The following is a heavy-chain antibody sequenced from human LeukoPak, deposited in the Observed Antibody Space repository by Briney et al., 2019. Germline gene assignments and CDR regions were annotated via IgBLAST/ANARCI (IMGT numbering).Heavy chain of an antibody. J-gene: IGHJ3*01. CDR3: ARLLDNDISGDPDTFDV. CDR2: VSYTGRT. CDR1: GGTLSGHY. Sequence: SETLSLTCTVSGGTLSGHYWNWIRQPPGKRLEWIGYVSYTGRTKYNPSLQSRVTISIDTSKSQFSLKLTSVTSADTAVYSCARLLDNDISGDPDTFDVWGQGTTVIVSS. D-gene: IGHD3-22*01. V-gene: IGHV4-59*11.